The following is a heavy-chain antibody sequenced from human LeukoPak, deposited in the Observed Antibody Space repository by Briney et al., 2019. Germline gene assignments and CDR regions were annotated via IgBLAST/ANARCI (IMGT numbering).Heavy chain of an antibody. CDR2: VCYSGST. CDR1: GGSISSSSYY. D-gene: IGHD6-19*01. CDR3: ARARQWLGPNGWFDP. V-gene: IGHV4-39*07. Sequence: SETLSLTCTVSGGSISSSSYYWGWIRQPPGKGLEWIGNVCYSGSTYYNPSLMSRVTISVDTSKNQFSLNLSSATAADTAVYYCARARQWLGPNGWFDPWGQGTLVTVSS. J-gene: IGHJ5*02.